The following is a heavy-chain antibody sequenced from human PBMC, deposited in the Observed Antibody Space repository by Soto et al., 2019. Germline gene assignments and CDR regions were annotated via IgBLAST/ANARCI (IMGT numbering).Heavy chain of an antibody. V-gene: IGHV1-3*01. J-gene: IGHJ5*02. CDR3: VRRPVSATGIHWFDP. D-gene: IGHD6-13*01. CDR2: INAANGDT. Sequence: ASVKVSCNASGNTITTYGNHCGPKAPGQRLEWMGWINAANGDTKYSPKFQGRVTTTRDTSATTAYMELSSLRSEDTAVYYCVRRPVSATGIHWFDPWGQGTLVTVS. CDR1: GNTITTYG.